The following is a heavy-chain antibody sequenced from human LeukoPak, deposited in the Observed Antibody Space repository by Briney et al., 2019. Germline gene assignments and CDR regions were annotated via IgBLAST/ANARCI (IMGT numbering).Heavy chain of an antibody. CDR3: ARDRGYSGYDYIASFDY. Sequence: ASVKVSCKTSGYTFTDYYLHWVRQAPGQGLEWLGVISPAVGSASYSQKFQGRVTVTGDTSTTTVYMELNSLRSEDTAVYYCARDRGYSGYDYIASFDYWGQGTLVTVSS. CDR1: GYTFTDYY. D-gene: IGHD5-12*01. V-gene: IGHV1-46*01. J-gene: IGHJ4*02. CDR2: ISPAVGSA.